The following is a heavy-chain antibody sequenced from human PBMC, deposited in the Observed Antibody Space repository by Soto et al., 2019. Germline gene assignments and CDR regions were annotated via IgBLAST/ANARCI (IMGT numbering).Heavy chain of an antibody. CDR2: MNPNSGNT. V-gene: IGHV1-8*02. CDR3: ARGRSPPGYYYMDV. J-gene: IGHJ6*03. CDR1: GYTFTRYG. Sequence: ASEKVSGQASGYTFTRYGTNWVRQATGQGLEWMGWMNPNSGNTGYAQKFQGRVTMTRNTSISTAYMELSSLRSEDTAVYYCARGRSPPGYYYMDVWGKGTTVTVSS.